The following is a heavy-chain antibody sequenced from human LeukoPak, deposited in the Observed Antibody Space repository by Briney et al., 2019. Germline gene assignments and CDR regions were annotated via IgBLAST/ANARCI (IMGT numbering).Heavy chain of an antibody. CDR1: GFTFSSYA. D-gene: IGHD6-19*01. J-gene: IGHJ3*02. CDR3: ARVHLSIAVADDAFDI. CDR2: ISYDGSNK. Sequence: GGSLRLSCAASGFTFSSYAMHWVRQAPGKGLEWVAVISYDGSNKYYADSVKGRFTISRDNSKNTLYLQMNSLRAEDTAVYYCARVHLSIAVADDAFDIWGQGTLVTVSS. V-gene: IGHV3-30-3*01.